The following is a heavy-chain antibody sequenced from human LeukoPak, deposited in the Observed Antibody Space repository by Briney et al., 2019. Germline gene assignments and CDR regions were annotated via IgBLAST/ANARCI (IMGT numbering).Heavy chain of an antibody. CDR3: ARHAAVEGSSGWSPLWWFDP. J-gene: IGHJ5*02. D-gene: IGHD6-19*01. Sequence: PSETLSLTCTVSGGSIRSYYWSWIRQPPGKGLEWIGYMHHSGSAKHNPYLKSRVTISVDTSKSQFSLKLSSVTAADTAVYYCARHAAVEGSSGWSPLWWFDPWGQGTLVTVSS. V-gene: IGHV4-59*08. CDR1: GGSIRSYY. CDR2: MHHSGSA.